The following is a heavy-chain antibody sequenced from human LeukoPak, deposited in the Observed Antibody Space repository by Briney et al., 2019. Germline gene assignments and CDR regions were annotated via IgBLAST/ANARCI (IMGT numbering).Heavy chain of an antibody. J-gene: IGHJ5*02. V-gene: IGHV3-33*01. D-gene: IGHD2-21*01. CDR2: IWYDGNDK. Sequence: GGSLRLSCAASGFTFSSYGMHWVRQAPGKGLEWVAVIWYDGNDKYYADSVKGRFTISRDNSKNTVYLQMNSLRAEDTAVYSCARPSGSDSPHHNWFDPWGQGTLVTVSS. CDR1: GFTFSSYG. CDR3: ARPSGSDSPHHNWFDP.